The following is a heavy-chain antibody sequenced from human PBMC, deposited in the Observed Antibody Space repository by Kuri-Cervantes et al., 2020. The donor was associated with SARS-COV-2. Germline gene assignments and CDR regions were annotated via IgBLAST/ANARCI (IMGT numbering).Heavy chain of an antibody. V-gene: IGHV3-21*01. J-gene: IGHJ6*03. CDR2: ISSSSSYI. D-gene: IGHD2-15*01. CDR1: GFTFSSYS. CDR3: ARNIGSGKDIYYYYMDV. Sequence: GESLKISRAASGFTFSSYSMNWVRQAPGKGLEWVSSISSSSSYIYYADSVKGRFTISRDNAKNSLYLQMNSLRAEDTAVYYCARNIGSGKDIYYYYMDVWGKGTTVTVSS.